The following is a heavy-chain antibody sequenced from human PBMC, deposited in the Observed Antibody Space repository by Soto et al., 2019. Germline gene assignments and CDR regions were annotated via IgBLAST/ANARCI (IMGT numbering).Heavy chain of an antibody. D-gene: IGHD3-10*01. CDR1: GDTFTFYS. CDR3: ASSYGSGYRAFDY. V-gene: IGHV1-69*02. CDR2: INPILSMS. Sequence: QVQLVQSGAEVKKPGSSVRVSCKASGDTFTFYSINWVRQAPGLGLEWMGRINPILSMSNYAQRFPGRVTMTADKSTTTAYMELSSLRSEHTAMYYCASSYGSGYRAFDYWGQGPLVTVSS. J-gene: IGHJ4*02.